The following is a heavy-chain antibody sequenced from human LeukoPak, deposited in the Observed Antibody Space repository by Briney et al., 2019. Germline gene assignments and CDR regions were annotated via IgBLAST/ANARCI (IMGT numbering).Heavy chain of an antibody. V-gene: IGHV3-23*01. J-gene: IGHJ4*02. CDR1: GFTFSSYA. CDR2: ISGSGGST. D-gene: IGHD6-19*01. CDR3: AKSGFGWYFDY. Sequence: PGGSLRRSCAASGFTFSSYAMSWVHQAPGKGLEWVSAISGSGGSTYHADSVKGRFTISRDNSKNTLYLQMNSLRAEDTAVYYCAKSGFGWYFDYWGQGTLVTVSS.